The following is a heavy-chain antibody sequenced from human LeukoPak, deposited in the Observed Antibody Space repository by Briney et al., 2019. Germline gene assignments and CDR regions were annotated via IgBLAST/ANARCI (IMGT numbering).Heavy chain of an antibody. V-gene: IGHV1-18*01. D-gene: IGHD3-9*01. J-gene: IGHJ4*02. CDR3: ASVCDILTGYYLSLDY. CDR2: ISAYNGNT. Sequence: GASVKVSCKASGYTFTSYGMSWVRQAPGQGLEWMGWISAYNGNTNYAQKLKGRVTMTTDTSTSTAYMQLRSLRSDDTAVYYCASVCDILTGYYLSLDYWGQGTLVTVSS. CDR1: GYTFTSYG.